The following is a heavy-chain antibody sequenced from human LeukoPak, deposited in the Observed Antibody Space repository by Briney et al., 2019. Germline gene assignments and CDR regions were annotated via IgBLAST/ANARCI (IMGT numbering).Heavy chain of an antibody. CDR1: GFTFSSYG. D-gene: IGHD3-16*01. V-gene: IGHV3-30*03. J-gene: IGHJ6*02. CDR3: AQGGADYYYYYGMDV. CDR2: ISYDGSNK. Sequence: GGSLRLSCAASGFTFSSYGMHWVRQAPGTGLEWEAVISYDGSNKYYADSVKGRFTISRDNSKNTLYLQMNSLRAEDTAVYYCAQGGADYYYYYGMDVWGQGTTVTVSS.